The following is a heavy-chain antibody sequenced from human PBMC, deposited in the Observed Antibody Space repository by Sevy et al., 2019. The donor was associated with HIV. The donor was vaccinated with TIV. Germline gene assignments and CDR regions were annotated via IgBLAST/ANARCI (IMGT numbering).Heavy chain of an antibody. CDR1: GGSISNYY. CDR2: IYYSGNT. CDR3: ARGSGMNWFDP. V-gene: IGHV4-59*01. J-gene: IGHJ5*02. Sequence: SETLSLTCTVSGGSISNYYCSWIRQPPGKGLEWIGYIYYSGNTEYNPSLKSRVTISADTSKNQFSLKMHSVTAADTAVYYCARGSGMNWFDPWGRGTLVTVS. D-gene: IGHD3-10*01.